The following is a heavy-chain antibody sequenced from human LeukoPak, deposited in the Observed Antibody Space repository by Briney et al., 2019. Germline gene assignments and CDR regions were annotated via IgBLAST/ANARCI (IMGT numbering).Heavy chain of an antibody. D-gene: IGHD6-13*01. Sequence: PGGSLRLSCAASGFTVSSNYMSWVRQAPGKGLEWVSVICSGGSTYYADSVKGRFTISRDNSKNTLYLQMNSLRAEDTAVYYCAGGWYSSSWSLDYWGQGTLVTVSS. J-gene: IGHJ4*02. CDR1: GFTVSSNY. CDR2: ICSGGST. V-gene: IGHV3-53*01. CDR3: AGGWYSSSWSLDY.